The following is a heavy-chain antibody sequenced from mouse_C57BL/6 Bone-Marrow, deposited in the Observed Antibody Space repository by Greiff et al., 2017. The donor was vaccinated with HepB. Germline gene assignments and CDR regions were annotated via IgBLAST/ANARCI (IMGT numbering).Heavy chain of an antibody. Sequence: QVQLQQPGAELVKPGASVKLSCKASGYTFTSYWMHWVKQRPGQGLEWIGMIHPNSGSTNYNEKFKSKATLTVDKSSSTAYMQLSSLTSEDSAGYYCARSAARNYFDYWCQGTTLTVSS. J-gene: IGHJ2*01. V-gene: IGHV1-64*01. CDR3: ARSAARNYFDY. D-gene: IGHD6-1*01. CDR2: IHPNSGST. CDR1: GYTFTSYW.